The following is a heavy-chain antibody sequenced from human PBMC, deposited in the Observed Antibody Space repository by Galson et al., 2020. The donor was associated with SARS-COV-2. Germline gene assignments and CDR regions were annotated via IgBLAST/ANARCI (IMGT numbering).Heavy chain of an antibody. V-gene: IGHV3-30-3*01. CDR3: ARDYTGSGSDESFQY. CDR1: GFTFSSYS. CDR2: ISHDGSKK. D-gene: IGHD6-19*01. J-gene: IGHJ1*01. Sequence: TGGSLRLSCAASGFTFSSYSMHWVRQAPGKGLEWVAGISHDGSKKYYADSVKGRFTVSRDNSKNTLHLQMNSLRTDDTAVYYCARDYTGSGSDESFQYWGQGTLVTVSS.